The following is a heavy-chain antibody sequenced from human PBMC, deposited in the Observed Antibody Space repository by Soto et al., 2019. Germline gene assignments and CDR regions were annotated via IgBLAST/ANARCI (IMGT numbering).Heavy chain of an antibody. CDR1: GGTFSSYT. CDR3: ARSDYYDSSGYYAGLMDV. CDR2: IIPILGIA. J-gene: IGHJ6*02. Sequence: QVQLVQSGAEVKKPGSSVKVSCKASGGTFSSYTISWVRQAPGQGLEWMERIIPILGIANYAQKFQGRVTITADKSTSTAYMELSSLRSEDTAVYYCARSDYYDSSGYYAGLMDVWGQGTTVTVSS. V-gene: IGHV1-69*02. D-gene: IGHD3-22*01.